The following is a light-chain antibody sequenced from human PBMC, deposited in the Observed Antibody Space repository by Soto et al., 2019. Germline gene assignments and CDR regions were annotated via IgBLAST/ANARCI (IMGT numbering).Light chain of an antibody. CDR2: CAS. V-gene: IGKV3-15*01. Sequence: EIVMTQSPATLSVSPGERATLSCRASQSVSSNLAWYQQKPGQAPRLLIYCASTRATGIPARFSGSGSGTEFTLTISSLQSEYFAVYYCQQYNNWPRTFGQGTKVEIK. CDR3: QQYNNWPRT. J-gene: IGKJ1*01. CDR1: QSVSSN.